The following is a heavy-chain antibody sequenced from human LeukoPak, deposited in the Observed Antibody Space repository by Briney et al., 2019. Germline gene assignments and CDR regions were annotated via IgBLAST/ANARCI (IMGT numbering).Heavy chain of an antibody. D-gene: IGHD3-10*01. Sequence: SGTLSLTCAVSGGSISSSNWWSWVRQPPGKGLEWIGEIYHSGSTNYNPSLKSRVTISVDKSKNQFSLKLSSVTAADTAVYYCARALDHIPDYYGSGSYYIDPWGQGTLVTVSS. CDR2: IYHSGST. V-gene: IGHV4-4*02. CDR1: GGSISSSNW. J-gene: IGHJ5*02. CDR3: ARALDHIPDYYGSGSYYIDP.